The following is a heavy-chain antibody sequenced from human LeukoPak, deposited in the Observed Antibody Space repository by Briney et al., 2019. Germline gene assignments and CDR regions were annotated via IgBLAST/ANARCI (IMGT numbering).Heavy chain of an antibody. D-gene: IGHD2-15*01. V-gene: IGHV1-8*01. CDR1: GYTFTSYD. CDR3: ARGGDCSGGSCYVDNWFDP. J-gene: IGHJ5*02. Sequence: VASVKVSCKASGYTFTSYDINWVRQATGQGLEWMGWVNPNSGNTGYAQKFQGRVTMTRNTSISTAYMELSSLRSEDTAVYYCARGGDCSGGSCYVDNWFDPWGQGTLVTVSS. CDR2: VNPNSGNT.